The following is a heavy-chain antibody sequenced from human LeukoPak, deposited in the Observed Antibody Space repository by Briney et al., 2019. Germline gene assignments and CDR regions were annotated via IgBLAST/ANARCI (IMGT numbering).Heavy chain of an antibody. CDR2: ISGSGGST. V-gene: IGHV3-23*01. J-gene: IGHJ4*02. CDR3: ATDLWQELY. Sequence: GGSLRLSCAASGGTFSSYGMSWVRQAPGKGLEWVSGISGSGGSTYYADSVKGRFTISRDNSKNMLYLQMNSLRAEDTAVYYCATDLWQELYWGQGTLVTVSS. CDR1: GGTFSSYG. D-gene: IGHD3-10*01.